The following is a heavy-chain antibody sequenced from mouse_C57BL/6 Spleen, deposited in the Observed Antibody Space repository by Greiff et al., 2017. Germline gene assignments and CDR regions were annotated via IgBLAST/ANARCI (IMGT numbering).Heavy chain of an antibody. CDR3: AREGDDYDWFAY. Sequence: VQLKESGGGLVKPGGSLKLSCAASGFTFSSYAMSWVRQTPEKRLEWVATISDGGSYTYYPDNVKGRFTISRDNAKNNLYLQMSHLKSEDTAMYYCAREGDDYDWFAYWGQGTLVTVSA. CDR2: ISDGGSYT. J-gene: IGHJ3*01. V-gene: IGHV5-4*01. D-gene: IGHD2-4*01. CDR1: GFTFSSYA.